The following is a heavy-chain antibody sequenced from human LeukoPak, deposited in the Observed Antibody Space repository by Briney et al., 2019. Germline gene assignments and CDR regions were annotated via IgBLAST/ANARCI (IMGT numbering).Heavy chain of an antibody. Sequence: GASVKVSCKASGYTFTSYGISWVRQAPGQGLEWMGWISAYNGNTNYAQKLQGRVTMTTDTSTSTAYMQLRSLRSDDTAVYYCARGAEYYYDSSGHPYWGQGTLVTVSS. D-gene: IGHD3-22*01. CDR3: ARGAEYYYDSSGHPY. CDR2: ISAYNGNT. CDR1: GYTFTSYG. V-gene: IGHV1-18*01. J-gene: IGHJ4*02.